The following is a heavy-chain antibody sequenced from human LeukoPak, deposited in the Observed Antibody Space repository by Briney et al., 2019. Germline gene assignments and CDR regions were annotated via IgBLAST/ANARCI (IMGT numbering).Heavy chain of an antibody. CDR3: AKRQRYSGSWYYFES. V-gene: IGHV3-23*01. CDR2: ISSTGGYT. Sequence: GGSLRLSCAASGFTFNSYAMSWVRQAPGKGLEWVSTISSTGGYTYYADSVKGRFTISRDNSKNTLYLQMNSLRAEDTAIYYCAKRQRYSGSWYYFESWGQGTLVTVSS. CDR1: GFTFNSYA. J-gene: IGHJ4*02. D-gene: IGHD6-13*01.